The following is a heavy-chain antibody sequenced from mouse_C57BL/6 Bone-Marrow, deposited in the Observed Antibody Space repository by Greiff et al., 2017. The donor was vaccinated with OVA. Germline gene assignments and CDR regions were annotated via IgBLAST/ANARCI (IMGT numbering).Heavy chain of an antibody. J-gene: IGHJ3*01. CDR3: ASFID. CDR1: GFTITNTY. CDR2: IGPANGNT. V-gene: IGHV14-3*01. D-gene: IGHD1-1*01. Sequence: EVQLQQSVAGLVRPGASVKFSCTASGFTITNTYMHWVQQRPEQGLEWIGRIGPANGNTNYAPKFQGKATITADTSANTDYMELSSLASEDTAIYYCASFIDWGQGTLVTVSA.